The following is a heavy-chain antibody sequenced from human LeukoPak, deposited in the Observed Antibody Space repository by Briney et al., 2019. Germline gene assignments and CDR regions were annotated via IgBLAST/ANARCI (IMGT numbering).Heavy chain of an antibody. V-gene: IGHV4-59*10. Sequence: PSETLSLTCAVYGGSFSGYYWSWIRQPAGKGLEWIGRIYTSGSTNYNPSLKSRVTMSVDTSKNQFSLKLSSVTAADTAVHYCAGGPPCSGGSCYSGNFDYWGQGTLVTVSS. CDR1: GGSFSGYY. CDR2: IYTSGST. J-gene: IGHJ4*02. CDR3: AGGPPCSGGSCYSGNFDY. D-gene: IGHD2-15*01.